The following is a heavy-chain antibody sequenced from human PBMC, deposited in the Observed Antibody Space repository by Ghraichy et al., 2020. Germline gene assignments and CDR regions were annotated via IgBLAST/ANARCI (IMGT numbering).Heavy chain of an antibody. CDR2: ISSNGDST. V-gene: IGHV3-23*01. CDR1: GFTFSNYA. Sequence: GGSLRLSCAVSGFTFSNYAMSWVRQAPGKGLEWVSAISSNGDSTDYADSVKGRFTISRDRSKNTLNLQMNSLRVEDTAVYYCAKGLGYGYGSQGTNYYYGMDGWGQGTTVTVPS. J-gene: IGHJ6*02. CDR3: AKGLGYGYGSQGTNYYYGMDG. D-gene: IGHD5-18*01.